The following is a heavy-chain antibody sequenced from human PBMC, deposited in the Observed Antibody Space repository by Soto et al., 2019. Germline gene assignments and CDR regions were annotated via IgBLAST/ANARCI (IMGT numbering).Heavy chain of an antibody. CDR1: GFTFGDYA. CDR3: ARDGPTIPPPYDSSGYYYYYFDY. Sequence: KTGGSLRLSCTASGFTFGDYAMSWFRQAPGKGLEWVGFIRSKAYGGTTEYAASVKGRFTISRDDSKSIAYLQMNSLKTEDTAVYYCARDGPTIPPPYDSSGYYYYYFDYWGQGTLVTVSS. V-gene: IGHV3-49*05. CDR2: IRSKAYGGTT. J-gene: IGHJ4*02. D-gene: IGHD3-22*01.